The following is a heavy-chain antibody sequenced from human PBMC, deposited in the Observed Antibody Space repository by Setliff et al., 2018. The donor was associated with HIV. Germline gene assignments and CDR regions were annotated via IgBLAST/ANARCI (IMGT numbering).Heavy chain of an antibody. V-gene: IGHV4-61*02. CDR2: IYTSGST. D-gene: IGHD3-10*01. J-gene: IGHJ4*02. Sequence: SETLSLTCTVSGGSISSGSYYWSWIRQPAGKGLEWIGRIYTSGSTNYNPSLKSRVTISVDTSKNQFSLKLSSVTAADTAVYYCARIKAFGSGSYPLDFWGQGTPVTVSS. CDR3: ARIKAFGSGSYPLDF. CDR1: GGSISSGSYY.